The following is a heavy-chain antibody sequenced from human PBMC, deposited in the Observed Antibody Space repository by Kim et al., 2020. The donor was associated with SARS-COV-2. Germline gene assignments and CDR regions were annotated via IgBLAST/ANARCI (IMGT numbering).Heavy chain of an antibody. Sequence: ASVKVSCKASGYTFTSYGISWVRQAPGQGLEWMGWISAYNGNTNYAQKLQGRVTMTTDTSTSTAYMELRSLRSDDTAVYYCAREGGIQLWPGGYYYYGMDAWGQGTTVTVSS. D-gene: IGHD5-18*01. J-gene: IGHJ6*02. CDR3: AREGGIQLWPGGYYYYGMDA. CDR2: ISAYNGNT. V-gene: IGHV1-18*01. CDR1: GYTFTSYG.